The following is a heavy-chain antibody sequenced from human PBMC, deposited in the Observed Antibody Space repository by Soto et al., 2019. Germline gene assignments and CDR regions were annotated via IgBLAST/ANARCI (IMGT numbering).Heavy chain of an antibody. CDR1: GFSLSTSGVG. Sequence: SGPTLVNPTQTLTLTCTFSGFSLSTSGVGVGWIRQPPGKALEWLALIYWDDDKRYSPSLKSRLTITKDTSKNQVVLTMTNMDPVDTATYYCAHRRLYGHLRLIRFLESRGGFDYWGQGTLVTVSS. CDR2: IYWDDDK. D-gene: IGHD3-3*01. V-gene: IGHV2-5*02. J-gene: IGHJ4*02. CDR3: AHRRLYGHLRLIRFLESRGGFDY.